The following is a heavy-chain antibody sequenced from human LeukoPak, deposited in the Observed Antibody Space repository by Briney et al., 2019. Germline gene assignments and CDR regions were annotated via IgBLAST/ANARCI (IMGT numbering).Heavy chain of an antibody. CDR2: INPNSGGT. D-gene: IGHD3-10*01. J-gene: IGHJ4*01. V-gene: IGHV1-2*02. CDR1: GYTFTSYA. Sequence: ASVKVSCKASGYTFTSYAMNWVRQAPGQGLEWMGWINPNSGGTNYAQKFQGRVTMTRDTSISTAYMELNRLRSDDTAVYYCARDPRGYDYWGQGTLVTVSS. CDR3: ARDPRGYDY.